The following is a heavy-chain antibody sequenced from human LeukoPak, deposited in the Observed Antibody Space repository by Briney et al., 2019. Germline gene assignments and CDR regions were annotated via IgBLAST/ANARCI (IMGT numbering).Heavy chain of an antibody. CDR2: INHNGNVN. J-gene: IGHJ6*02. V-gene: IGHV3-7*03. Sequence: GGSLRLSCAASGFTFSSYWMNWARQAPGKGLEWVASINHNGNVNYYVDSVKGRFTISRDNAKNSLYLQMSNLRAVDTAVYFCARGGGLDVWGQGATVTVSS. D-gene: IGHD3-16*01. CDR1: GFTFSSYW. CDR3: ARGGGLDV.